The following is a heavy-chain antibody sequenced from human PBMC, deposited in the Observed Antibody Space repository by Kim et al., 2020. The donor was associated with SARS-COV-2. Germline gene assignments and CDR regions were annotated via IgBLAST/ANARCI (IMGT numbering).Heavy chain of an antibody. J-gene: IGHJ6*02. Sequence: GGSLRLSCAASGFTFSSYDMHWVRQATGKGLEWVSAIGTAGDTYYPGSVKGRFTISIENAKNSLYLQMNSLRAGDTAVYYCARAYFHYYGSGTTGYYYYGMDVWGQGTTVTVSS. D-gene: IGHD3-10*01. V-gene: IGHV3-13*01. CDR1: GFTFSSYD. CDR3: ARAYFHYYGSGTTGYYYYGMDV. CDR2: IGTAGDT.